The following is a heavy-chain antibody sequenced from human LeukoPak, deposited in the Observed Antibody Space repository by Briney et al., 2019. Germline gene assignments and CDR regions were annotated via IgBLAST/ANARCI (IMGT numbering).Heavy chain of an antibody. CDR1: GGTSSGFA. J-gene: IGHJ6*02. CDR3: ARDRDTAMESYYYYYGMDV. CDR2: IIPIFGTA. Sequence: SVKVSCKDSGGTSSGFAISWVRQAPGQGLEWMGGIIPIFGTANYAQKFQGRVTITADESTSTAYMELSSLRSEDTAVYYCARDRDTAMESYYYYYGMDVWGQGTTVTVSS. D-gene: IGHD5-18*01. V-gene: IGHV1-69*01.